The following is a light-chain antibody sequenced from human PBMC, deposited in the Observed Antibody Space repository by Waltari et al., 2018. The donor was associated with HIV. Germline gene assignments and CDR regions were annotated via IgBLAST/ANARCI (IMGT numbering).Light chain of an antibody. V-gene: IGKV3-20*01. CDR3: QHYGSSPPPT. CDR1: QSVASNY. J-gene: IGKJ5*01. Sequence: EIVLTQSPGTLSLSPGERATLSCRASQSVASNYIAWYQQRPGQAPRFLIYGASSRATGIPDRFTGSVSGADFTLTISRLEPEDFGMYYCQHYGSSPPPTFGQGTRLEIK. CDR2: GAS.